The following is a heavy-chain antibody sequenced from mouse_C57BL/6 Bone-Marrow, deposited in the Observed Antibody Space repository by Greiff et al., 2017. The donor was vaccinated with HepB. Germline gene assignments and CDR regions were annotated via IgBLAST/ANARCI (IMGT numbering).Heavy chain of an antibody. D-gene: IGHD2-12*01. J-gene: IGHJ4*01. CDR1: GYSFTSYY. CDR2: IYPGSGNT. CDR3: ARWSIYDRYYYAMDY. Sequence: VQLQQSGPELVKPGASVKISCKASGYSFTSYYIHWVKQRPGQGLEWIGWIYPGSGNTKYNEKFKGKATLTADTSSSTAYMQLSSLTSEDSAVYYCARWSIYDRYYYAMDYWGQGTSVTVSS. V-gene: IGHV1-66*01.